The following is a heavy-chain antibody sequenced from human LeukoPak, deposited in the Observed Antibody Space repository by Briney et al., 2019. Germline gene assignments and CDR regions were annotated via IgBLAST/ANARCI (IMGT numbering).Heavy chain of an antibody. CDR3: ARAYYYGSGSYGLDY. CDR1: GYTLTSYG. Sequence: ASVKVSCKASGYTLTSYGISWVRQAPGQGLEWMGWISAYNGNTNYAQKLQGRVTMTTDTSTSTAYMELRSLRSDDTAVYYCARAYYYGSGSYGLDYWGQGTLVTVSS. CDR2: ISAYNGNT. J-gene: IGHJ4*02. V-gene: IGHV1-18*01. D-gene: IGHD3-10*01.